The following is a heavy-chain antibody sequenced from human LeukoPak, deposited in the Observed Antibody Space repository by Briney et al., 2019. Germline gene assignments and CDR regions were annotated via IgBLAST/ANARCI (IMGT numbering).Heavy chain of an antibody. D-gene: IGHD3-22*01. CDR3: ASGNPHYDSSGYYWGLFDY. CDR2: ISSSGSTI. J-gene: IGHJ4*02. CDR1: GFTFSDYY. Sequence: EGSLRLSCAASGFTFSDYYMSWIRQAPGKGLEWVSYISSSGSTIYYADSVKGRFTISRDNAKNSLYLQMNSLRAEDTAVYYCASGNPHYDSSGYYWGLFDYWGQGTLVTVSS. V-gene: IGHV3-11*01.